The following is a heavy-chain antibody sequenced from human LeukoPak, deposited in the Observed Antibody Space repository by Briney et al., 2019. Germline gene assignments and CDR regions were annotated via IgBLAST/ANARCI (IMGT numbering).Heavy chain of an antibody. CDR3: ARANTGMVRGYYYYMDV. V-gene: IGHV3-30*15. CDR2: ISYDGSNE. D-gene: IGHD5-18*01. Sequence: SGGSLRLSCAASGFTFSDYAMHWVRQAPGKGLEWVAVISYDGSNEYYADSVEGRFTISRDNSKNTLYPQMSSLRVEDTAVYYCARANTGMVRGYYYYMDVWGKGTTVTVSS. J-gene: IGHJ6*03. CDR1: GFTFSDYA.